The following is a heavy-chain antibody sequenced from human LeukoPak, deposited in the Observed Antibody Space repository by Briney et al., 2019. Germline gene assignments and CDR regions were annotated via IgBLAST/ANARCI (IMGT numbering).Heavy chain of an antibody. V-gene: IGHV1-18*01. CDR2: ISAYNGNT. CDR1: GYTFTSYG. D-gene: IGHD2-2*01. Sequence: AASVKVSCKASGYTFTSYGISWVRQAPGQGLEWMGWISAYNGNTNYAQKLQGRVTMTTDTSTSTAHMELRSLRSDDTAVYYCARDCSSTSCLLSDYWGQGTLVTVSS. CDR3: ARDCSSTSCLLSDY. J-gene: IGHJ4*02.